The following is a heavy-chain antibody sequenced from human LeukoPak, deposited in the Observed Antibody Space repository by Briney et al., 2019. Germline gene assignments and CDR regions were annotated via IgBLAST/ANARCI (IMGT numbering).Heavy chain of an antibody. V-gene: IGHV4-59*08. CDR2: IHYSGIT. CDR3: ARPRAYCGGDCSSYAFDI. Sequence: SETLSLTCTVSGGSISGYYWSWIGQPPGKGLEWIGYIHYSGITNYNPSLKSRVTISVDTSKNQFSLRLSSVTAADTAVYYCARPRAYCGGDCSSYAFDIWGQGTMVTVSS. J-gene: IGHJ3*02. CDR1: GGSISGYY. D-gene: IGHD2-21*02.